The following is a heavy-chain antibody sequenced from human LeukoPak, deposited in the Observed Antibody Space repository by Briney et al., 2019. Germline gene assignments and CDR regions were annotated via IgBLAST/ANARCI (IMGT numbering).Heavy chain of an antibody. CDR2: ISGSGGST. CDR3: AKEEEATIRVS. CDR1: GFTFSSYA. J-gene: IGHJ4*02. V-gene: IGHV3-23*01. D-gene: IGHD5-12*01. Sequence: GGSLRLSCAASGFTFSSYAMSWVRQAPGEGLEWASAISGSGGSTYYADSVKGRFAISRDNSKNTLYLQMNSLRAEDTAVYYCAKEEEATIRVSWGQGTLVTVSS.